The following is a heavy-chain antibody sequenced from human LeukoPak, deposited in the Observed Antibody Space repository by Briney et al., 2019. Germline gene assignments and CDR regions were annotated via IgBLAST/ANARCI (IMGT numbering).Heavy chain of an antibody. Sequence: GESLKISCKGSGYSFTSHWIGWVRQMPGKGLEWMGIIYPGDSDTRYSPSFQGQVTISADKSISTAYLQWSSLKASDTAMYYCARAYYYDSSGYRYAYYFDYWGQGTLATVSS. V-gene: IGHV5-51*01. CDR3: ARAYYYDSSGYRYAYYFDY. D-gene: IGHD3-22*01. J-gene: IGHJ4*02. CDR1: GYSFTSHW. CDR2: IYPGDSDT.